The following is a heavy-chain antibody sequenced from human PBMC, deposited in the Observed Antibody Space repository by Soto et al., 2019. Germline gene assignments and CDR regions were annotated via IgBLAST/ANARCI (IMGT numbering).Heavy chain of an antibody. CDR1: GYTFISYG. CDR3: ARDFVPGRMVRGVSAFDI. J-gene: IGHJ3*02. D-gene: IGHD3-10*01. Sequence: QVQLVLSGAEVKKPGASVKVSCKASGYTFISYGISWVRQAPGQGLEWMGWISAYNGNTNYAQKVQGRVTMTTDTSTSTAYMELKSLRSDDTAVYYCARDFVPGRMVRGVSAFDIWGQGTMVTVSS. CDR2: ISAYNGNT. V-gene: IGHV1-18*04.